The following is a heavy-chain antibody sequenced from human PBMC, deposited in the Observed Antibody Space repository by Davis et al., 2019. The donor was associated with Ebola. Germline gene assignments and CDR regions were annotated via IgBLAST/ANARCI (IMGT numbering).Heavy chain of an antibody. Sequence: GGSLRLSCAASGFTFSTYWMSWVRQAPGKGPEWVANIKEDGSDKYYVDSVKGRFTISRDNAKNMLYLQMNSLRAEDTAIYYCASAISVGGHKWGQGTLVTVSS. J-gene: IGHJ4*02. CDR2: IKEDGSDK. CDR1: GFTFSTYW. CDR3: ASAISVGGHK. D-gene: IGHD6-19*01. V-gene: IGHV3-7*01.